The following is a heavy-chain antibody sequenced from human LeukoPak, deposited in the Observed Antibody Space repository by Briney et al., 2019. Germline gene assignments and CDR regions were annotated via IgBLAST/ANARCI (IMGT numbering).Heavy chain of an antibody. Sequence: GGSLRLSCAASGFTFSSYGMHWVRQAPGKGLEWVAFIRYDGSNKYYADSVKGRFTISRDNSKNTLYLQMNSLRAEVTAVYYCAKDGLGSSGFYYYYYMDVWGKGTTVTISS. CDR2: IRYDGSNK. V-gene: IGHV3-30*02. D-gene: IGHD6-19*01. CDR3: AKDGLGSSGFYYYYYMDV. J-gene: IGHJ6*03. CDR1: GFTFSSYG.